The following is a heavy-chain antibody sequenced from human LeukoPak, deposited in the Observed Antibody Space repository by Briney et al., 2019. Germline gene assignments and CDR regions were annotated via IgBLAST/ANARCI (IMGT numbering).Heavy chain of an antibody. Sequence: PGGSLRLSCAASGFTFSSYAMSWVRQAPGKGLEWVSVIYSGGSTYYADSVKGRFTISRDNSKNTLYLQMNSLGAEDTAVYYCRSLRGGYDYWGQGTLVTVSS. CDR3: RSLRGGYDY. CDR1: GFTFSSYA. CDR2: IYSGGST. V-gene: IGHV3-53*01. J-gene: IGHJ4*02. D-gene: IGHD1-1*01.